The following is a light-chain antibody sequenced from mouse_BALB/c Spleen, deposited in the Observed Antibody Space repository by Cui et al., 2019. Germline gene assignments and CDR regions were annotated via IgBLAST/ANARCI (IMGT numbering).Light chain of an antibody. CDR1: SSVRY. CDR2: LTS. V-gene: IGKV4-68*01. J-gene: IGKJ5*01. Sequence: QFVLPQPPALVSVSPWEKVTMTCSASSSVRYMYWYQQKPRSSPKPWIYLTSNLASGVPARFSGSGSGTSYSLTISSMEAEDAATYYCQQWSSNPLTFGAGTKLELK. CDR3: QQWSSNPLT.